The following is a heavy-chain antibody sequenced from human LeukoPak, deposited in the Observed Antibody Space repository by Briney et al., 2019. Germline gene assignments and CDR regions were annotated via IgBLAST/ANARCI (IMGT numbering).Heavy chain of an antibody. CDR2: ISSSSSYI. CDR3: ARAHIEYSSSYVGY. CDR1: GFTFSSYS. Sequence: GGSLRLSCAASGFTFSSYSMNWVRQAPGKGLEWVSSISSSSSYIYYADSVEGRFTISRDNAKNSLYLQMNSLRAEDTAVYYCARAHIEYSSSYVGYWGQGTLVTVSS. D-gene: IGHD6-6*01. J-gene: IGHJ4*02. V-gene: IGHV3-21*01.